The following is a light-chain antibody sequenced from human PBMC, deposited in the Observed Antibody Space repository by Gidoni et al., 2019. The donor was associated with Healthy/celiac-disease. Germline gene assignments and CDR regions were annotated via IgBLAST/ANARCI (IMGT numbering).Light chain of an antibody. CDR2: GAS. J-gene: IGKJ1*01. CDR1: QSVSNSY. CDR3: QQYGSSPRT. V-gene: IGKV3-20*01. Sequence: DIVLTQSPGTLSLSPGERATLSCRASQSVSNSYLAWYQQKPGQAPRLLIYGASSRATDIPDRFSGSGSGTDFTLTISRLEPEDFAVYYCQQYGSSPRTFGQGTKVEIK.